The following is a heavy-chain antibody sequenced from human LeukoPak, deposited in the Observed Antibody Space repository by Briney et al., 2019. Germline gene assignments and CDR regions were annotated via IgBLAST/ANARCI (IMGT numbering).Heavy chain of an antibody. Sequence: TLSLTCTVSGGSISSGSYYWSWIRQPAGKGLEWIGRIYTSGSTNYNPSLKSRVTISVDTSKNQFSLKLSSVTAADTAVYYCARVQQWLGDGWFDPWGQGTLVTVSS. CDR1: GGSISSGSYY. CDR3: ARVQQWLGDGWFDP. CDR2: IYTSGST. V-gene: IGHV4-61*02. D-gene: IGHD6-19*01. J-gene: IGHJ5*02.